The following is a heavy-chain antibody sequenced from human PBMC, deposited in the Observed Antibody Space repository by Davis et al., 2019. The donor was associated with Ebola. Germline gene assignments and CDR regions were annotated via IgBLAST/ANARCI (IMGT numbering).Heavy chain of an antibody. CDR1: GFTFISYD. V-gene: IGHV3-23*01. D-gene: IGHD2-15*01. J-gene: IGHJ4*02. Sequence: GESLKISCAASGFTFISYDMSWVRQVPGKGLEWVSTIRTNEDHTHYADSVKGRFTIYRDNSKNTLYLQMNSLRAEYTATYYCAIYCHYTDCSYFDCWGQGTMVAVSS. CDR2: IRTNEDHT. CDR3: AIYCHYTDCSYFDC.